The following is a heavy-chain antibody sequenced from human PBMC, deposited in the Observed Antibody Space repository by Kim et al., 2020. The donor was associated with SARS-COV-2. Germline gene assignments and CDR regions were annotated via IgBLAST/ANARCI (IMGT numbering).Heavy chain of an antibody. V-gene: IGHV4-59*13. CDR2: IYYSGST. J-gene: IGHJ4*02. CDR3: ARLDYGGSSRWFDY. D-gene: IGHD4-17*01. CDR1: GDSMRTFY. Sequence: SETLSLTCTVSGDSMRTFYWSWIRQPPGKGLEWIGYIYYSGSTNYNPSLKSRVTISLDTSNNQFSLKLTSVTAADTAVYYCARLDYGGSSRWFDYWGQGTLVTVSS.